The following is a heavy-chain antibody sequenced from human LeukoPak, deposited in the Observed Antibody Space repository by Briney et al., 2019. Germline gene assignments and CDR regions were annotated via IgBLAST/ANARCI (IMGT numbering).Heavy chain of an antibody. V-gene: IGHV4-59*01. CDR3: ARSPIWMGECYFDY. CDR2: IYYSGST. CDR1: GGSISSYY. D-gene: IGHD3-10*01. Sequence: SETLSLTCTVSGGSISSYYWSWIRQPPGKGLEWIGYIYYSGSTNYNPSLKSRVTISVDTSKNQFSWKLSSVTAADTAVYYCARSPIWMGECYFDYRGQGTLVTVSS. J-gene: IGHJ4*02.